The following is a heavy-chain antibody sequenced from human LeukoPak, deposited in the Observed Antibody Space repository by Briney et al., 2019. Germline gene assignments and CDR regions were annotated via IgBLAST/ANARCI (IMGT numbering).Heavy chain of an antibody. D-gene: IGHD3-10*01. CDR3: ARDKVYYGSGTYGY. Sequence: PGGSLRLSCAASGFTFSSYWMHWVRQVPGKGLVWVSHINSDGSSTNYADSVKGRFTISRDNAKNTLYLQMNSPRAEDTAVYFCARDKVYYGSGTYGYWGQGTLVTVSS. J-gene: IGHJ4*02. CDR2: INSDGSST. V-gene: IGHV3-74*01. CDR1: GFTFSSYW.